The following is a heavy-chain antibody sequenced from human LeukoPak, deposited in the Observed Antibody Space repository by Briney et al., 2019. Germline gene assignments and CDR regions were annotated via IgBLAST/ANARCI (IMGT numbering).Heavy chain of an antibody. CDR1: GFTFSSYS. V-gene: IGHV3-7*01. Sequence: PGGSLRLSCAASGFTFSSYSMTWVRQAPGRGLEWVANMQEDGSKKYYVDSVKGRFTISRDNAKSSLYLQMNSLRAEDTAVYYCAGDLGPGDDSSGWYDAFDIWGQGTMVTVSS. D-gene: IGHD6-19*01. CDR2: MQEDGSKK. J-gene: IGHJ3*02. CDR3: AGDLGPGDDSSGWYDAFDI.